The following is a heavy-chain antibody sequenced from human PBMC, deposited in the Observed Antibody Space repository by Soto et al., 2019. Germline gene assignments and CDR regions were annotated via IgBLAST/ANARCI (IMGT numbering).Heavy chain of an antibody. CDR2: IKSKTDGGTT. D-gene: IGHD3-22*01. Sequence: EVQLVESGGGLVKPGGSLRLSCAASGFTFSNAWMNWVRQAPGKGLEWVGRIKSKTDGGTTDYAAPVKGRFTISRDDSKNTLYLKMNSLKTEDTAVYYCTTKGGATYYYDSSGSSIDYWGQGTLVTVSS. CDR1: GFTFSNAW. V-gene: IGHV3-15*07. CDR3: TTKGGATYYYDSSGSSIDY. J-gene: IGHJ4*02.